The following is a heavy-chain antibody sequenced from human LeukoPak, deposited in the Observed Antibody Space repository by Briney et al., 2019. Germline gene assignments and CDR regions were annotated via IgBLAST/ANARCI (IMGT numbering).Heavy chain of an antibody. V-gene: IGHV3-48*04. CDR2: ISSSGSTI. CDR1: GFTFSSYS. J-gene: IGHJ5*02. Sequence: GGSLRLSCAASGFTFSSYSMNWVRQAPGKGLEWVSYISSSGSTIYYADSVKGRFTISRDNAKNSLYLQMNSLRAEDTAVYYCARGREEVITMVRGVPNWFDPWGQGTLVTVSS. D-gene: IGHD3-10*01. CDR3: ARGREEVITMVRGVPNWFDP.